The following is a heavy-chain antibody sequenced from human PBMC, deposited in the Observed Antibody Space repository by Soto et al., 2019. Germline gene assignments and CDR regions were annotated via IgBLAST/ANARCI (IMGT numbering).Heavy chain of an antibody. V-gene: IGHV3-9*01. CDR3: AKDFHTNMALMDV. CDR2: INWDSDTI. D-gene: IGHD3-10*01. CDR1: GFTFDDYA. Sequence: VQLVESGGDLVQPGRSLRLSCAASGFTFDDYAMHWVRQVPGKGLEWVAGINWDSDTIAYAASVRGRFTISRDNAKNSLDLQMNSLRAEDTALYYCAKDFHTNMALMDVWGKGTTVTVSS. J-gene: IGHJ6*04.